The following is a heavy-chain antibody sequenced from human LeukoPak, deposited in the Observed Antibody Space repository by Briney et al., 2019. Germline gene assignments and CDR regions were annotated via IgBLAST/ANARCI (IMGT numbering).Heavy chain of an antibody. CDR1: GFNFRTYG. J-gene: IGHJ4*02. D-gene: IGHD6-19*01. V-gene: IGHV3-30*03. Sequence: GGSLRLSCAVSGFNFRTYGMHWVRQAPGKGLEWVAVIPFDGSNRYYADSVKGRFTISRDNSKNTLYLQMNSLRAEDTAVYYCSGGWEYFDYWGQGTLVTVSS. CDR2: IPFDGSNR. CDR3: SGGWEYFDY.